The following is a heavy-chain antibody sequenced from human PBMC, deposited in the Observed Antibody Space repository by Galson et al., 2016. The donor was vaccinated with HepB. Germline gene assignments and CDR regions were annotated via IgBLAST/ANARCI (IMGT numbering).Heavy chain of an antibody. J-gene: IGHJ4*02. D-gene: IGHD5-24*01. CDR2: IRRSSRYI. CDR1: GFTFSTYA. Sequence: SLRLSCAASGFTFSTYAMNWVRQAPGRGLEWVSSIRRSSRYIYYADSVKGRFTSSRDNAKNSLFLQMNSLSAEDTAVYYCARGGPLEMSTILGFDYWGQGTLVTVSS. V-gene: IGHV3-21*01. CDR3: ARGGPLEMSTILGFDY.